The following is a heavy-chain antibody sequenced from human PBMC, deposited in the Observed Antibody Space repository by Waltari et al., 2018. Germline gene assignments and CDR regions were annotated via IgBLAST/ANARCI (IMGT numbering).Heavy chain of an antibody. Sequence: QVQLQQWGAGLLKPSETLSLTCAVYGGSFSGYYWSWIRQPPGKGLEWIGEINHSGSTNYNPALKSRVTISVDTSKNQFSLKLGSVTAADTAVYYCATSRYQLLLHDAFDIWGQGTMVTVSS. J-gene: IGHJ3*02. D-gene: IGHD2-2*01. CDR2: INHSGST. CDR1: GGSFSGYY. V-gene: IGHV4-34*01. CDR3: ATSRYQLLLHDAFDI.